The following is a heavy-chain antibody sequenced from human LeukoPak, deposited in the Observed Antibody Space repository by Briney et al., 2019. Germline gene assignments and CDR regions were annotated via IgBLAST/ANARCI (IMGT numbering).Heavy chain of an antibody. D-gene: IGHD3-3*01. CDR1: GYTFTGYY. J-gene: IGHJ4*02. CDR3: ATMEFWGGFRSPTPFDY. V-gene: IGHV1-2*02. Sequence: GASVKVSCKASGYTFTGYYMHLVRQAPGQGLEWMGWINPNSGGTNYSQKFQGRVTMTRDASISTASMQMSRLISDGTAVYSCATMEFWGGFRSPTPFDYWGQGTLVTVSS. CDR2: INPNSGGT.